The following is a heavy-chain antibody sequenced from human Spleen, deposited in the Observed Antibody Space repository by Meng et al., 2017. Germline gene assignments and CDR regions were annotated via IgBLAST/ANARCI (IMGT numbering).Heavy chain of an antibody. V-gene: IGHV4-31*03. J-gene: IGHJ4*02. CDR2: IYSSGTT. D-gene: IGHD4-11*01. CDR3: ARGPTTMAHDFDY. Sequence: SETLSLTCTFSGGSISSGGYYWSWIRQRPGKGLEWIGYIYSSGTTYYNPSLKSRVTISVDTSKNQFSLKLSSVTAADSAVYYCARGPTTMAHDFDYWGQGTLVTVSS. CDR1: GGSISSGGYY.